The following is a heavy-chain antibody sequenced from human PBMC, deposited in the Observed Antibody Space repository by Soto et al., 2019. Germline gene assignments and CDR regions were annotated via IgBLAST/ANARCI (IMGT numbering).Heavy chain of an antibody. J-gene: IGHJ4*02. V-gene: IGHV4-59*11. CDR1: GGSINGHF. Sequence: SETLSLTCAVSGGSINGHFWSWIRQSPGKGLEWIGHIHYSGSTSYSPSLKSRVSISVDTSKNQFSLEVHSLTAADTAVYYCARAGTNMVQFDYWGQGTLVTVSS. CDR2: IHYSGST. D-gene: IGHD3-10*01. CDR3: ARAGTNMVQFDY.